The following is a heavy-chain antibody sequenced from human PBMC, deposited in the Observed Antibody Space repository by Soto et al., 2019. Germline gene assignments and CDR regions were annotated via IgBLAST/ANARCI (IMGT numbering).Heavy chain of an antibody. V-gene: IGHV3-23*01. D-gene: IGHD6-19*01. CDR2: ISGSGGST. CDR3: AKRRDDSGWSQGFDY. Sequence: EVQLLASGGGLVQPGGSLRLSCAASGFTFSSYAMSWVRQATGQGLEWVSAISGSGGSTYYSDSVKGRFTISRDNSKNTLYLQMNSLRAEDTAVYYCAKRRDDSGWSQGFDYWGQGTLVTVSS. J-gene: IGHJ4*02. CDR1: GFTFSSYA.